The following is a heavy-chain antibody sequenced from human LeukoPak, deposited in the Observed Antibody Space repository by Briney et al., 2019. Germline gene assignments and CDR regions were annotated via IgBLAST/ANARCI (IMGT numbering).Heavy chain of an antibody. CDR2: IKQDGSEK. Sequence: GGSLRLSCAASGFTFSSYWMSWVRQAPGKGLEWVANIKQDGSEKYYVDSVKGRFTISRDNAKNSLYLQMNSLRAEDTAVYYCARATMLYCSSTSCHPYYFDYWGQGTLVTVSS. V-gene: IGHV3-7*01. J-gene: IGHJ4*02. CDR3: ARATMLYCSSTSCHPYYFDY. D-gene: IGHD2-2*01. CDR1: GFTFSSYW.